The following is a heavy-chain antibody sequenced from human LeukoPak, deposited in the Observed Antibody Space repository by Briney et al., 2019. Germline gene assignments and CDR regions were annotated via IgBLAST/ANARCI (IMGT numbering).Heavy chain of an antibody. CDR1: GGSISSSSYY. V-gene: IGHV4-39*01. Sequence: SETLSLTCTVSGGSISSSSYYWGWIRQPPGKGLEWIGSIYYSGSTYYNPSLKSRVTISVDTSKNQFSLKLSSVTAADTAVYYCARPPEGESSGWYYFDYWGQGTLVTVSS. CDR2: IYYSGST. D-gene: IGHD6-19*01. CDR3: ARPPEGESSGWYYFDY. J-gene: IGHJ4*02.